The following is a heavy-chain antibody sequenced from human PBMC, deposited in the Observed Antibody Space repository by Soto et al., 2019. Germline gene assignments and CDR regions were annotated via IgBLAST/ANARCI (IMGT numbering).Heavy chain of an antibody. V-gene: IGHV4-39*01. CDR2: IYYTGRT. CDR3: ARNDDDGRPMPDDAFDI. CDR1: GGSISSTRCY. J-gene: IGHJ3*02. Sequence: PSETLSLTCTVCGGSISSTRCYWGWIRQPPGKGLEWIGSIYYTGRTSYNPSLQSRVTISEDTSKNQFSLRLISVTAADTALYYCARNDDDGRPMPDDAFDIWGQGAMVTVSS. D-gene: IGHD1-1*01.